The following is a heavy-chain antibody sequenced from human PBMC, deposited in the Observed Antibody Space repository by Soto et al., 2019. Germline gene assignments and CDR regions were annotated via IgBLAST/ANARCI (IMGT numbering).Heavy chain of an antibody. V-gene: IGHV1-24*01. CDR2: FDPEDGET. J-gene: IGHJ6*03. D-gene: IGHD4-4*01. CDR1: GYTLTELS. Sequence: ASVKVSCKVSGYTLTELSMHWVRQAPGKGLEWMGGFDPEDGETIYAQKFQGRVTMTEDTSTDTAYMELSSLRSEDTAVYYCATLKGNSNYFYYYYYMDVWGKGTTVTVSS. CDR3: ATLKGNSNYFYYYYYMDV.